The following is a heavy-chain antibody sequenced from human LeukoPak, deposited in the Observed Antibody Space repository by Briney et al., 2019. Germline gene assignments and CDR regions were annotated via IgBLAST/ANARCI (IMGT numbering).Heavy chain of an antibody. CDR2: ISWNSGSI. Sequence: PGGSLRLSCAASGFTFDDYAMHWVRQAPGKGLEWVSGISWNSGSIGYADSVKGRFTISRDNAKNSLYLQMNSLRAEDTALYYCAKGIQWLVQGSFDYWGQGTLVTVSS. V-gene: IGHV3-9*01. J-gene: IGHJ4*02. CDR3: AKGIQWLVQGSFDY. CDR1: GFTFDDYA. D-gene: IGHD6-19*01.